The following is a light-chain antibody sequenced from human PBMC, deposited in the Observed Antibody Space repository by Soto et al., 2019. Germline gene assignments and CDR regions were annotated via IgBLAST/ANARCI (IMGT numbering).Light chain of an antibody. CDR2: GGT. CDR1: SSDDGSYNL. V-gene: IGLV2-23*01. J-gene: IGLJ1*01. Sequence: QSALTQPASVSGSPGQSITISCTGSSSDDGSYNLVSWYQQHPGEAPKLMIYGGTKRPSGVSNRFSGSKSGNTASLTISGLQAEDEADYHCCSYAGISTYYVFGTGTKVTVL. CDR3: CSYAGISTYYV.